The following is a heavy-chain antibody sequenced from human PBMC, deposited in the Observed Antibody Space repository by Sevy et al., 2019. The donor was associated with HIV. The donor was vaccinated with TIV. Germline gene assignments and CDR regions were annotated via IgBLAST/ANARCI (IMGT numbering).Heavy chain of an antibody. CDR1: GFTFSTYA. Sequence: GGSLRLSCAASGFTFSTYAMSWVRQAPGKGLEWVSGISGGGGDTSHADSVKGLFTISRDNSKNTLYLQMNSLRAEDTAVYYCAKVDCSGYYEPYYYYGMDVWGQGTTVTVSS. V-gene: IGHV3-23*01. CDR3: AKVDCSGYYEPYYYYGMDV. CDR2: ISGGGGDT. D-gene: IGHD3-22*01. J-gene: IGHJ6*02.